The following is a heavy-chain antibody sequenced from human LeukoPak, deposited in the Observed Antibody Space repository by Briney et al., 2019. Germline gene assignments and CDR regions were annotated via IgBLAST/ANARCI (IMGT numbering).Heavy chain of an antibody. Sequence: SETLSLTCTVSGGSISSSSYYWGWIRQPPGKGLEWIGSIYYSGSTYYNPSLKSRVTISVDTSKNQFSLKLSSVTAADTAVYYCARWEGSIAAASDDAFDIWGQGTMVTVSS. D-gene: IGHD6-13*01. V-gene: IGHV4-39*07. CDR3: ARWEGSIAAASDDAFDI. CDR2: IYYSGST. J-gene: IGHJ3*02. CDR1: GGSISSSSYY.